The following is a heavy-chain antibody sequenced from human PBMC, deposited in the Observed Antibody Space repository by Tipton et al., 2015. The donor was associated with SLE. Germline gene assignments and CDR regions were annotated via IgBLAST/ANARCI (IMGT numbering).Heavy chain of an antibody. CDR1: GGSISGSY. V-gene: IGHV4-59*01. D-gene: IGHD2-15*01. CDR2: IYYTGNT. J-gene: IGHJ5*02. Sequence: GLVKPSETLSLTCTVSGGSISGSYWNWIRQPPGKGLEWIGFIYYTGNTNYNPSLKSRVTISADTSKDQFSLRLSSVTAADTAMYFCAGGGPLNYWFDPWGRGTLVTVSS. CDR3: AGGGPLNYWFDP.